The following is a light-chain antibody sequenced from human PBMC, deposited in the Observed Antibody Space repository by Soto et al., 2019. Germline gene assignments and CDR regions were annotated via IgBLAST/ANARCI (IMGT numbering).Light chain of an antibody. CDR2: EVS. CDR3: SSYAGSNNYV. V-gene: IGLV2-8*01. CDR1: SSDIGGYNY. J-gene: IGLJ1*01. Sequence: QSALTQPPSASGSPGQSVTISCTGTSSDIGGYNYVSWYQQHPGKAPKLMIYEVSKRTSGVPDRFSGSKSGNTASLTVSGLQSEDEAYYYCSSYAGSNNYVFGSGTKLTVL.